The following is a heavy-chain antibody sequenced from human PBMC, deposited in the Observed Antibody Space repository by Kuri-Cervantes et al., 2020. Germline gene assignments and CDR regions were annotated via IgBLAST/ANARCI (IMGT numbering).Heavy chain of an antibody. V-gene: IGHV3-30*01. CDR1: GFTFSNYA. J-gene: IGHJ6*03. Sequence: GGSLRLSCAASGFTFSNYAVHWVRQTPGKGLEWVAVISYDGGDKYYADSVKGRFTISRDNSKNTLYLQINSLRAEDTAVYYCARALEPYYNYYYMDVWGKGTTVTVSS. D-gene: IGHD1-1*01. CDR3: ARALEPYYNYYYMDV. CDR2: ISYDGGDK.